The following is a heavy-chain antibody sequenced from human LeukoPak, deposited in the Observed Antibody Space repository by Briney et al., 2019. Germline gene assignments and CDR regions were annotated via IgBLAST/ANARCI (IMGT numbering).Heavy chain of an antibody. V-gene: IGHV1-2*02. J-gene: IGHJ5*02. CDR2: INPNSGGT. CDR1: GYTFTSYG. Sequence: ASVKVSCKASGYTFTSYGISWVRQAPGQGLEWMGWINPNSGGTNYAQKFQGRVTMTRDTSISTAYMELSRLRSDDTAVYYCARDLTRGSGSFDPWGQGTLVTVSS. CDR3: ARDLTRGSGSFDP. D-gene: IGHD3-10*01.